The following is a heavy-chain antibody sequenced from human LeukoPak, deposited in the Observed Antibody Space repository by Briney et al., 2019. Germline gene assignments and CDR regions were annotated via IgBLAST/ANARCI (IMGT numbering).Heavy chain of an antibody. CDR2: IYYSGST. J-gene: IGHJ6*03. V-gene: IGHV4-59*12. D-gene: IGHD6-6*01. CDR1: GGSISSYY. CDR3: ARGLGIAARPFYYYYYMDV. Sequence: PSETLSLTCTVSGGSISSYYWSWIRQPPGKGLEWIGYIYYSGSTNYNPSLKSRVTISVDTSKNQFSLKLSSVTAADTAVYYCARGLGIAARPFYYYYYMDVWGKGTTVTVSS.